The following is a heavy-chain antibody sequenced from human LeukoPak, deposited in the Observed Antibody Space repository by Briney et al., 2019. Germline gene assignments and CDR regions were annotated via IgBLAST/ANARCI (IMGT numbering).Heavy chain of an antibody. Sequence: SVKVSCKASGGTFSSYAISWVRQAPGQGLEWMGRIIPIFGTADYAQKFQGRVTITTDESTSTAYMELSSLRSEDTAVYYCARDRTGTTSRRWFDPWGQGTLVTVSS. CDR2: IIPIFGTA. J-gene: IGHJ5*02. CDR1: GGTFSSYA. V-gene: IGHV1-69*05. CDR3: ARDRTGTTSRRWFDP. D-gene: IGHD1-1*01.